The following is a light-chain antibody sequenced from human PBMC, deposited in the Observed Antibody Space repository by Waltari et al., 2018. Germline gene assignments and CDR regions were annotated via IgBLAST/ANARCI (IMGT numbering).Light chain of an antibody. CDR3: QSYDSSLSGPVV. V-gene: IGLV1-40*01. CDR2: GNS. CDR1: SSNIGAGYD. Sequence: QSVLTQPPSVSGAPGQRVTISCTGGSSNIGAGYDVHWYPQLPGTAPKPLVYGNSNRPSGVPDRFSGSKSGTSASLAITGLQAEDETDYYCQSYDSSLSGPVVFGGGTKLTVL. J-gene: IGLJ2*01.